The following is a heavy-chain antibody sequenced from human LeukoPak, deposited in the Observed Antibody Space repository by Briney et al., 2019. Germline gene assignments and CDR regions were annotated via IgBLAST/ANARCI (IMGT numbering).Heavy chain of an antibody. V-gene: IGHV1-46*01. D-gene: IGHD3-10*01. CDR1: GYTFTIYY. J-gene: IGHJ4*02. Sequence: ACVKVSCRASGYTFTIYYMHGVPDAPGRGFEGRGILNPIGGGTSYTQKFGGRDTLTRDMSTSTVYIALRTVRSENTRVFYCARDRHYGSGSYYHGYWGKGTLVTVSS. CDR2: LNPIGGGT. CDR3: ARDRHYGSGSYYHGY.